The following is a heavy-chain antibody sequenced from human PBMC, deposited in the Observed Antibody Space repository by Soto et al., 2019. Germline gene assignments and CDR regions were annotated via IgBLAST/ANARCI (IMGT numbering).Heavy chain of an antibody. CDR3: ARQGGVVGCYYYGMDV. CDR1: GGSISSSSYY. V-gene: IGHV4-39*01. Sequence: SETLSLTCTVSGGSISSSSYYGGWIRQPPGKGLEWIGSIYYSGSTYYNPSLKSRVTISVDTSKNQFSLKLSSVTAADTAVYYCARQGGVVGCYYYGMDVWGQGTTVTVSS. CDR2: IYYSGST. D-gene: IGHD1-26*01. J-gene: IGHJ6*02.